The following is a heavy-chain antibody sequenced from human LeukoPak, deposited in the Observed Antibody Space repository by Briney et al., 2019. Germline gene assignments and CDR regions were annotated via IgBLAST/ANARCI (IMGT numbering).Heavy chain of an antibody. CDR3: ARAWTTSSHFDY. V-gene: IGHV1-46*01. Sequence: GASVKVSCKASGYTFTSYYMHWMRQAPGQGLEWMGIINPSGGSTRYAQQFQCRVTMTRNTSTSTVSMELSSLRSEDTAVYYCARAWTTSSHFDYWGQGTLVTVSS. CDR2: INPSGGST. D-gene: IGHD6-6*01. CDR1: GYTFTSYY. J-gene: IGHJ4*02.